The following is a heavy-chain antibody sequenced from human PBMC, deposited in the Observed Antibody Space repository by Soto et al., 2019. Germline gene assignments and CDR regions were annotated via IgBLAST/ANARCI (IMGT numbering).Heavy chain of an antibody. V-gene: IGHV3-23*01. CDR1: GFTFSSYA. Sequence: GGSLRLSCAASGFTFSSYAMSWVRQAPGKGLEWVSAISGSGGSTYYADSVKGRFTISRDNSKNTLYLQMNSLRAEDTAVYYCANSLAWSGLNGMDVWGQGTTVTVSS. D-gene: IGHD3-3*01. CDR2: ISGSGGST. J-gene: IGHJ6*02. CDR3: ANSLAWSGLNGMDV.